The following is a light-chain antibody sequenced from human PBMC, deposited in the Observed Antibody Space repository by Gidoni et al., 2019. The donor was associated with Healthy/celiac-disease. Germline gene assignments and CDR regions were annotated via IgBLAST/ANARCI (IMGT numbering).Light chain of an antibody. CDR1: QSVSSY. CDR2: DAS. J-gene: IGKJ3*01. V-gene: IGKV3-11*01. CDR3: QRRSNWPPFT. Sequence: EIVLTQSPATLSLSPGERATLSCRASQSVSSYSAWYQQKPGQAPRLLIYDASTTPTGIPARFSGSGSGSDFTLTISSLEPEDLAVYYCQRRSNWPPFTFGPGTKVEIK.